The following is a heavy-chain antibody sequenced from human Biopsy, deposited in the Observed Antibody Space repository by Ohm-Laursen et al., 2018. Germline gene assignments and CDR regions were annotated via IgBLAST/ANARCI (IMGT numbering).Heavy chain of an antibody. V-gene: IGHV4-59*08. J-gene: IGHJ3*02. CDR2: VYYSGST. CDR1: GGSISSYY. D-gene: IGHD3-22*01. CDR3: GRREVVITHDAFDT. Sequence: GTLSLTCTVSGGSISSYYWTWIRQPPGKGLEWIGDVYYSGSTNRNPSLKSRVTILVNTSKNQFSLKLNSVTAADTAVYYCGRREVVITHDAFDTWGQGTMVTVSS.